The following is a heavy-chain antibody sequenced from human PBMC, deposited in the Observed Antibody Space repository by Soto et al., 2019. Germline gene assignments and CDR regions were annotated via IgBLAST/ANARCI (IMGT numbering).Heavy chain of an antibody. J-gene: IGHJ6*02. D-gene: IGHD5-18*01. V-gene: IGHV4-59*01. CDR2: FYHSGNS. CDR1: GGSIRSYY. Sequence: SETLSLTCSVSGGSIRSYYWSWIRQSPEKGLEWIGYFYHSGNSNYNPSPKSRVTISVDTSKNQLSLSLRSVTAADTAVYFCARISSVDPYGYVNGGLDVWGQGTTVTVSS. CDR3: ARISSVDPYGYVNGGLDV.